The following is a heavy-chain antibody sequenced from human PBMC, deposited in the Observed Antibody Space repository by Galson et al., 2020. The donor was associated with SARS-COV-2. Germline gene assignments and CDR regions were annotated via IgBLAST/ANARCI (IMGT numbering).Heavy chain of an antibody. CDR2: IYYSGST. CDR3: AGEVVAATRSVDYGMYV. D-gene: IGHD2-15*01. Sequence: SETLSLTCTVSGGSISSSSYYWGWIRQPPGKGLEWIGSIYYSGSTYYNPSLKSRVTISVDTSKNQFSLKLSSVTAADTAVYYCAGEVVAATRSVDYGMYVWGQGTTVTVSS. J-gene: IGHJ6*02. CDR1: GGSISSSSYY. V-gene: IGHV4-39*01.